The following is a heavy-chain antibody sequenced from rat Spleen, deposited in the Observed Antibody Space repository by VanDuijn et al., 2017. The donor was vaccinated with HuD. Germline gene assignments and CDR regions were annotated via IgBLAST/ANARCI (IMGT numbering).Heavy chain of an antibody. CDR1: GFTYSNYV. V-gene: IGHV5S13*01. Sequence: EVQLVESGGGLVQPGRSLKLSCAASGFTYSNYVMAWVRQAPTKGLEWVASISTGGGNTYYRDSVKGRFTISRDKAKNTLYRQMDSLRSEDTATYYCAKDATHTMGITGYFDYWGQGVMVTVSS. CDR3: AKDATHTMGITGYFDY. CDR2: ISTGGGNT. J-gene: IGHJ2*01. D-gene: IGHD1-9*01.